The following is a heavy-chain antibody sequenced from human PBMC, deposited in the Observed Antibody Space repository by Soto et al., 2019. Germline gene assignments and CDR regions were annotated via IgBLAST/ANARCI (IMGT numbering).Heavy chain of an antibody. Sequence: PGGPLILSCAASGFTFSDYAINWIRQAQGKGLEWLSSISANGRNAYYADSVKGRFTISRDRSKNTLYLQLDSLRVEDTAIYFCAKDLSSLGWLALGAPFDSWGQGTLVTVSS. CDR2: ISANGRNA. CDR1: GFTFSDYA. D-gene: IGHD3-22*01. V-gene: IGHV3-23*01. CDR3: AKDLSSLGWLALGAPFDS. J-gene: IGHJ4*02.